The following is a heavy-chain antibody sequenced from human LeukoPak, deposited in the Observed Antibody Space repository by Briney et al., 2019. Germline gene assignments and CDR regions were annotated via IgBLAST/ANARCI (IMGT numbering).Heavy chain of an antibody. CDR2: VSSSGTNT. Sequence: GGSLRLSCAASGFTFSTYAMSWVRQAPGKGLEWVSAVSSSGTNTYYANVVKGRFTTSRDNSKNMLYLQMGGLRAEDTAVYYCAKEMTALTTIDYWGQGTLVTVSS. CDR3: AKEMTALTTIDY. V-gene: IGHV3-23*01. J-gene: IGHJ4*02. CDR1: GFTFSTYA. D-gene: IGHD4-17*01.